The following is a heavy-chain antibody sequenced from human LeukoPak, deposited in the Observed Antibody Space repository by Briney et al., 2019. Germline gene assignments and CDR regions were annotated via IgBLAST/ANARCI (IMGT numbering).Heavy chain of an antibody. D-gene: IGHD3-22*01. V-gene: IGHV4-39*07. Sequence: SETLSLTCTVSGGSISSSSYYWGWIRQPPGKGLEWIGSIYYSGSTYYNPSLKSRVTISVDTSKNQFSLKLSSVTAEDTAVYYCARDLGQYYDTSDNWFDPWGQGTLVTVSS. CDR1: GGSISSSSYY. CDR3: ARDLGQYYDTSDNWFDP. CDR2: IYYSGST. J-gene: IGHJ5*02.